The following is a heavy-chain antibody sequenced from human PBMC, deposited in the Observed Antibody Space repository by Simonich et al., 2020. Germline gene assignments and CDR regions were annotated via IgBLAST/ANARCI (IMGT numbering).Heavy chain of an antibody. D-gene: IGHD6-19*01. CDR1: GYTFTGYY. V-gene: IGHV1-2*06. CDR3: ARELKGVPVGWGSQIDI. Sequence: QVQLVQSGAEVKKPGASVKVSCKASGYTFTGYYMHWVRQAPGQGLEWRGRSKPTRSGTTYAQKVKSRVTRTGDTSISTAYMELSRLRSDDTAVYYCARELKGVPVGWGSQIDIWGQGTMVTVSS. J-gene: IGHJ3*02. CDR2: SKPTRSGT.